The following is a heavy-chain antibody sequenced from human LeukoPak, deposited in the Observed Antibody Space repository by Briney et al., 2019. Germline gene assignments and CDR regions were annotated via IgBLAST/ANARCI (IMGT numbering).Heavy chain of an antibody. Sequence: GGSLRLSCATSGFAVRDYCIGWGRQAPGKGLELVAYIDVSVTTVYYADSVKARCAVSRDSAKNSLSLQMSRLRAEDTAVYYCARDPRGSFVWGHRFDYWGQGALVTVSS. D-gene: IGHD3-16*01. CDR3: ARDPRGSFVWGHRFDY. J-gene: IGHJ4*02. CDR2: IDVSVTTV. V-gene: IGHV3-11*01. CDR1: GFAVRDYC.